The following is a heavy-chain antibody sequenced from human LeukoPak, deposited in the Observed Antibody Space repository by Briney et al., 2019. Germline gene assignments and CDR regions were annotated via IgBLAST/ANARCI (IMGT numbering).Heavy chain of an antibody. CDR1: GGSIRSGGYY. V-gene: IGHV4-31*03. Sequence: KPSQTLSLSCTVSGGSIRSGGYYWSWIRQHPGKGLEWIGYIYYSGSTYYNPSLKSRVTISVDTSKNQFSLKLSSVTAADTAVYYCARVRYFDWLLYPDAFDIWGQGTMVTVPS. CDR2: IYYSGST. D-gene: IGHD3-9*01. J-gene: IGHJ3*02. CDR3: ARVRYFDWLLYPDAFDI.